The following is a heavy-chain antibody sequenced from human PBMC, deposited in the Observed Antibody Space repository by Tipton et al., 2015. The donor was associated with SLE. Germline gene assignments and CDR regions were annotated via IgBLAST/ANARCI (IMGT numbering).Heavy chain of an antibody. CDR2: MHYSGST. Sequence: TLSLTCSVSGVSISGSTYYWGWIRQSPGRGLEWIGSMHYSGSTNDNPSLKSRVTLSVDTSKNQFSLKLSSVTAADTAVYYCARHPKRESGSQFLFDYWGQGTLVTVSS. J-gene: IGHJ4*02. CDR3: ARHPKRESGSQFLFDY. V-gene: IGHV4-39*07. CDR1: GVSISGSTYY. D-gene: IGHD2-21*01.